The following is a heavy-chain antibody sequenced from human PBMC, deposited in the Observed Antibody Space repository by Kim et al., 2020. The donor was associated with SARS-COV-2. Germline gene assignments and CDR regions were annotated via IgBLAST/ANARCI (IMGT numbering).Heavy chain of an antibody. Sequence: ASVKVSCKASGYTFTGYYMHWVRQAPGQGLEWMGWINPNSGGTNYAQKFQGWVTMTRDTSISTAYMELSRLRSDDTAVYYCARDHSWETGTTFGTEVLGPFDPWGQGTLVTVSS. V-gene: IGHV1-2*04. D-gene: IGHD1-1*01. CDR1: GYTFTGYY. CDR3: ARDHSWETGTTFGTEVLGPFDP. J-gene: IGHJ5*02. CDR2: INPNSGGT.